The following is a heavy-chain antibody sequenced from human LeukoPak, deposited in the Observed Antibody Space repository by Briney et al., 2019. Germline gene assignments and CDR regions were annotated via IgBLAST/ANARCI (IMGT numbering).Heavy chain of an antibody. CDR1: GGSISSYY. D-gene: IGHD3-16*01. CDR2: IYYSGST. Sequence: PSETLSLTCSVSGGSISSYYWSWIRQPPGKGLEWIGYIYYSGSTNYNPSLKSRVTISVDTSKNQFSLKLSSVTAADTAVYYCARDGGGIGDFDYWGQGTLVTVSS. CDR3: ARDGGGIGDFDY. J-gene: IGHJ4*02. V-gene: IGHV4-59*01.